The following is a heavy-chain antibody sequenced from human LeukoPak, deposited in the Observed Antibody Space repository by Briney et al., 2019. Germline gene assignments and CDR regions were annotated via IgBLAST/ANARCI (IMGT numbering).Heavy chain of an antibody. V-gene: IGHV1-69*04. Sequence: ASVKVSCKASGGTFSSYAISWVRQAPGQGLEWMGRIIPILGIANYAQKFQGRVTITADKSTSTAYMELSSLRSEDTAVYYCARVGDEYYFDYWGQGTLATVSS. CDR1: GGTFSSYA. CDR3: ARVGDEYYFDY. CDR2: IIPILGIA. J-gene: IGHJ4*02. D-gene: IGHD3-16*01.